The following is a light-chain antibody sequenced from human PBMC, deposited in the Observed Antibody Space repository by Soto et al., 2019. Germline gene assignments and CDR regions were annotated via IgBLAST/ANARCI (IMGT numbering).Light chain of an antibody. V-gene: IGLV2-8*01. Sequence: QSALTQPASVSGSPGQTITISCTGTRTDIGGYNLVSWYQQHPGKAPKLMIYEVSKRPSGVPDRFSGSKSGNTASLTVSGLQAEDEADYYCSSYAGSNNFGVFGTGTKLTVL. CDR2: EVS. CDR1: RTDIGGYNL. CDR3: SSYAGSNNFGV. J-gene: IGLJ1*01.